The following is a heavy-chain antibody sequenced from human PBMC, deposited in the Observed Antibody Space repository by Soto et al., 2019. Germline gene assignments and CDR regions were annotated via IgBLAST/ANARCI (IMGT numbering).Heavy chain of an antibody. D-gene: IGHD2-15*01. J-gene: IGHJ4*02. CDR2: ISSSSTYI. CDR1: GFTFSSHT. CDR3: ARVFGYCSGGACSSLDS. Sequence: EVQLVESGGGLVKPGGSLRLSCAASGFTFSSHTMNWVRQAPGKGLEWVSSISSSSTYIYYADSVKGRFTISRDNAKNSLYLQINSLRAEDTAVYYCARVFGYCSGGACSSLDSWGQGTLVTVSS. V-gene: IGHV3-21*01.